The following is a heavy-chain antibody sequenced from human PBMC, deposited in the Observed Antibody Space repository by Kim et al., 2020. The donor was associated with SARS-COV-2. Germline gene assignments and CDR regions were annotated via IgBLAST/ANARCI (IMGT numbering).Heavy chain of an antibody. V-gene: IGHV3-49*03. D-gene: IGHD1-26*01. CDR3: TRGAVGATSSPFKNY. CDR2: IRSKAYGGTT. Sequence: GGSLRLSCTASGFTFGDYAMSWFRQAPGKGLEWVGFIRSKAYGGTTEYAASVKGRFTISRDDSKSIAYLQMNSLKTEDTAVYYCTRGAVGATSSPFKNYWGQGTLVTVSS. CDR1: GFTFGDYA. J-gene: IGHJ4*02.